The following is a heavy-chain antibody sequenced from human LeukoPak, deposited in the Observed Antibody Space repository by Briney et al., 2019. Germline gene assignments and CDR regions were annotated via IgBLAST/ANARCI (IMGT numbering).Heavy chain of an antibody. V-gene: IGHV1-8*01. D-gene: IGHD3-10*01. CDR1: GYTFTSYD. CDR2: MNPNSGNT. CDR3: ARGGSMVRGAYAYGMDV. J-gene: IGHJ6*02. Sequence: ASVKVSCKASGYTFTSYDINWVRQATGQGLEWMGWMNPNSGNTGYARKFQGRVTMTRNTSISTAYMELSSLRSEDTAVYYCARGGSMVRGAYAYGMDVWGQGTTVTVSS.